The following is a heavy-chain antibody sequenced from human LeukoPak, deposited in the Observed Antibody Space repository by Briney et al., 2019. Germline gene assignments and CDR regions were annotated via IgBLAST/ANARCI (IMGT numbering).Heavy chain of an antibody. CDR3: AKVGAWELQRVFEN. Sequence: QPGGSLRLSCEVSGFTFSSYWMTWACHIPGKGLEWVANINRDGSEQHYVESVKGRFTISRDNGRNSLYLQMDSLRVDDTAVYYCAKVGAWELQRVFENWGQGTLVTVSS. V-gene: IGHV3-7*01. CDR2: INRDGSEQ. J-gene: IGHJ4*02. CDR1: GFTFSSYW. D-gene: IGHD1-26*01.